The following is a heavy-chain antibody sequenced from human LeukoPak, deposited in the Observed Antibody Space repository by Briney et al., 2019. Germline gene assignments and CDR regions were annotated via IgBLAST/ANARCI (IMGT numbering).Heavy chain of an antibody. CDR2: IKRDGSQK. D-gene: IGHD1-1*01. CDR1: GFSFSSNW. CDR3: ARLGLEVGGPNWFDP. J-gene: IGHJ5*02. Sequence: GGALRLSCEAPGFSFSSNWMDWVRQAPGKGLEWVAHIKRDGSQKYYLDSVKGRFTISRDNAKNSLYLQMNRLRVEDTAVYYCARLGLEVGGPNWFDPGGQGTLVTVSS. V-gene: IGHV3-7*01.